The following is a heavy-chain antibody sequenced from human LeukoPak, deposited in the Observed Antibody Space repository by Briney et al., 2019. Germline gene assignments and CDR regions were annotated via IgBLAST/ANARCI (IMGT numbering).Heavy chain of an antibody. CDR1: GGSISSYY. D-gene: IGHD1-26*01. Sequence: SETLSLTCTVSGGSISSYYWSWIRQPAGKGLEWIGRIYTSGSTNYNPFLKSRVTMSVDTSKNQFSLKLSSVTAADTAVYYCARGGSFGGSYDYWGQGTLVTVSS. J-gene: IGHJ4*02. V-gene: IGHV4-4*07. CDR3: ARGGSFGGSYDY. CDR2: IYTSGST.